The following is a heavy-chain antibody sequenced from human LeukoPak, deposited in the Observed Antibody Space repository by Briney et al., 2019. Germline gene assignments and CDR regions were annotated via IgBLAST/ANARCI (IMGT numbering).Heavy chain of an antibody. D-gene: IGHD5-18*01. CDR2: INARGFIT. V-gene: IGHV3-23*01. CDR3: VNHITAMVRGCLDH. Sequence: GGSLRLSCAASGFTFNTLAMSWVRQAPGKGLEWVSSINARGFITYYADSVKGRFSISRDNSKNTLFLQMNSLSVEDTAAYYCVNHITAMVRGCLDHWGQGILVTVSS. J-gene: IGHJ4*02. CDR1: GFTFNTLA.